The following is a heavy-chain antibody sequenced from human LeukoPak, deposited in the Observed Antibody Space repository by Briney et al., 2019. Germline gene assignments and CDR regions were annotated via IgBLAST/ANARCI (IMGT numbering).Heavy chain of an antibody. V-gene: IGHV3-30-3*01. D-gene: IGHD3-9*01. CDR3: ARDQAERLRYFDPTPFDY. CDR2: ISYDGSNK. Sequence: GGSLRLSCAASGFTFSTYAMHWVRQAPGKGLEWVAVISYDGSNKYYADSVKGRFTISRDNSKNTLYLQMNSLRAEDTAVYYCARDQAERLRYFDPTPFDYWGQGTLVTVSS. J-gene: IGHJ4*02. CDR1: GFTFSTYA.